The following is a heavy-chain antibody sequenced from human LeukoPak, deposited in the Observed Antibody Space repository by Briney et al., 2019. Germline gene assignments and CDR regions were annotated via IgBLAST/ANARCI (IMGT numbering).Heavy chain of an antibody. CDR1: GGTFSSYA. J-gene: IGHJ3*02. D-gene: IGHD6-19*01. CDR2: IIPIFGTA. Sequence: ASVKVSCKASGGTFSSYAISWVRQAHGQGLEWMGRIIPIFGTANYAQKFQGRVTITADKSTSTAYMELSSLRSEGTAVYYCAQGRIAVADHAFDIWGQGTMVTVSS. V-gene: IGHV1-69*06. CDR3: AQGRIAVADHAFDI.